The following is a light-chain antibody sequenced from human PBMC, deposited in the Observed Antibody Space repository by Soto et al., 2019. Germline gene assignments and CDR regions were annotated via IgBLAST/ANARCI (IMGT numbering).Light chain of an antibody. V-gene: IGLV2-8*01. CDR1: SSDVGGYNY. CDR3: TSYAGGNNV. Sequence: QSALTQPPSASGSPGQSVTISCTGTSSDVGGYNYVSWYQQHPGKVPKLMLYEVNKRPSGVPDRCSGSKSGNTASLTVAGLQAEDEADYYCTSYAGGNNVFGTGTKVTVL. CDR2: EVN. J-gene: IGLJ1*01.